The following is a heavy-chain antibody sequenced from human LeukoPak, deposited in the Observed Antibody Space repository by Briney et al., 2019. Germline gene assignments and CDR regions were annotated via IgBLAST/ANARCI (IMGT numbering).Heavy chain of an antibody. V-gene: IGHV4-4*07. CDR2: IYTSGST. CDR3: ARGRGSTGAVKYYFDY. Sequence: PSETLSLTCTVSGGSISSYYWSWIRQPAGKGLEWIGRIYTSGSTNYNPSLKSRVIMSVDTSKNQFSMTLSSVAAADTAVYYCARGRGSTGAVKYYFDYWGQGTLVTVSS. D-gene: IGHD3-10*01. J-gene: IGHJ4*02. CDR1: GGSISSYY.